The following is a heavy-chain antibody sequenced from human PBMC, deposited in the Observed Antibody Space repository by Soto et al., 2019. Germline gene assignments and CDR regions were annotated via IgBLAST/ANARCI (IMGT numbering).Heavy chain of an antibody. V-gene: IGHV3-23*01. D-gene: IGHD3-9*01. CDR2: ISGSGGST. Sequence: LRLSCAASGFTFSSYAMSCVLQAPGKGLEWVSAISGSGGSTYYADSVKGRFTISRDNSKNTLYLQMNSLRAEDTAVYYCAKDWPDDILNGYFDYWGQGTLVTVSS. J-gene: IGHJ4*02. CDR1: GFTFSSYA. CDR3: AKDWPDDILNGYFDY.